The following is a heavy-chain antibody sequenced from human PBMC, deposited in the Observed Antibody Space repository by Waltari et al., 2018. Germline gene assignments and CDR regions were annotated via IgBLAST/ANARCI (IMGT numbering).Heavy chain of an antibody. D-gene: IGHD6-6*01. CDR1: GGSISSSSYY. CDR3: ARHGSVGIAARPDYFDY. Sequence: QLQLQESGPGLVKPSETLSLTCTVSGGSISSSSYYWGWIRQPPGKGLEWIGRIYYSGITYYHPSLKSRVIISVDTSKNQFSRKLSSVTAADTALYYCARHGSVGIAARPDYFDYWGQGTLVTVSS. J-gene: IGHJ4*02. CDR2: IYYSGIT. V-gene: IGHV4-39*01.